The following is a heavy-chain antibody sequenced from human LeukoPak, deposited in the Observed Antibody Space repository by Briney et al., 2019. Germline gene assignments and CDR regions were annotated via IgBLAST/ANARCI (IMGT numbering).Heavy chain of an antibody. Sequence: PGRSLRLSCAASGFTFSSYGMHWVRQAPGKGLEWVAVISYDGSNKYYAGSVKGRFTISRDNSKNTLYLQMNSLRAEDTAVYYCVSGDSSGYYYFDYWGQGTLVTVSS. D-gene: IGHD3-22*01. J-gene: IGHJ4*02. CDR2: ISYDGSNK. CDR3: VSGDSSGYYYFDY. CDR1: GFTFSSYG. V-gene: IGHV3-30*03.